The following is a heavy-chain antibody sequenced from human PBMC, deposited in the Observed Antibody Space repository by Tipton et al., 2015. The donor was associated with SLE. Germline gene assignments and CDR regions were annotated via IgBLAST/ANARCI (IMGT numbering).Heavy chain of an antibody. CDR1: GGTFSSYA. V-gene: IGHV1-69*05. CDR2: IIPILGIV. D-gene: IGHD4/OR15-4a*01. Sequence: QLVQSGAEVKKPGSSVKVSCKASGGTFSSYAISWVRQAPGQGLEWMGGIIPILGIVNYAQKFQGRVTITTDESPSPAYMELSSLRSEDTAVYYCAGAQSGLRYFQHWGQGTLVTVSS. J-gene: IGHJ1*01. CDR3: AGAQSGLRYFQH.